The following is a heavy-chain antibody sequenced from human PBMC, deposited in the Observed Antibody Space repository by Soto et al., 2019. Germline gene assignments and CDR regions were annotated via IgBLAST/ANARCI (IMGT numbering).Heavy chain of an antibody. J-gene: IGHJ6*02. CDR1: GFTFSSDV. V-gene: IGHV3-7*04. CDR3: ARFYYDSSGYLPSPYYYYYGMDV. D-gene: IGHD3-22*01. CDR2: IKQDGSEK. Sequence: GGSLILSWAAYGFTFSSDVMSWVRQAPGKGLEWVANIKQDGSEKYYVDSVKGRFTISRDNAKNSLYLQMNSLRAEDTAVYYCARFYYDSSGYLPSPYYYYYGMDVWGQGTTVTVSS.